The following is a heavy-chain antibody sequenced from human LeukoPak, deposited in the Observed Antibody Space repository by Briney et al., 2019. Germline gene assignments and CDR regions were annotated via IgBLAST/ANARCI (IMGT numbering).Heavy chain of an antibody. CDR1: GVTSTRYS. CDR2: INIDGSST. J-gene: IGHJ4*02. V-gene: IGHV3-74*01. Sequence: TPRPSRAASGVTSTRYSIDSVSRVPRKRLWWVSHINIDGSSTSSADSVKGRFTISRDNAKNTLYLQMNSLRAEDTAVYFCARDKVYYGSGTYGYWGQGTVVTVSS. D-gene: IGHD3-10*01. CDR3: ARDKVYYGSGTYGY.